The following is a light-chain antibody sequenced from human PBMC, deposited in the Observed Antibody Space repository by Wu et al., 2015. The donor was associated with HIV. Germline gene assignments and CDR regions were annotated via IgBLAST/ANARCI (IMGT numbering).Light chain of an antibody. CDR2: GAA. CDR1: MSVSSDY. CDR3: QQGSNWPLT. J-gene: IGKJ5*01. Sequence: EIVLTQFPGTLSLSPGERATLSCRASMSVSSDYIAWYQQRPGQAPRLLIYGAASRASGIPARFSGSGSGTDFTLTISSLEPEDFAVYYCQQGSNWPLTFGQGTRLEIK. V-gene: IGKV3D-20*02.